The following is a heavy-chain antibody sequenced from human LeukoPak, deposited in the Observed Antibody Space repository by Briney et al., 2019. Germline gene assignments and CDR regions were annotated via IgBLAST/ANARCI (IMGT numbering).Heavy chain of an antibody. V-gene: IGHV3-48*04. D-gene: IGHD5-12*01. CDR1: GFTFSSYA. CDR2: IISSSSII. J-gene: IGHJ4*02. Sequence: GGSLRLSCAASGFTFSSYAMTWVRQAPGKGLEWVSYIISSSSIIYYADSVKGRFTISRDNAKNSLYLQMNSLRAEDTGVYYCARVRVDSTRYFDYWGQGTLVTVSS. CDR3: ARVRVDSTRYFDY.